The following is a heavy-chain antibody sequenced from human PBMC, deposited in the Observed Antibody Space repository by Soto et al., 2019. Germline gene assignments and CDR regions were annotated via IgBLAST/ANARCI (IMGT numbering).Heavy chain of an antibody. V-gene: IGHV3-74*01. CDR2: INSDGSST. CDR1: GFTFSSDW. J-gene: IGHJ6*02. D-gene: IGHD6-19*01. CDR3: ARDDPYDSSGWYYYHYYGMDV. Sequence: GGSLRLSCAASGFTFSSDWMHWVRQAPGKGLVWVSRINSDGSSTSYADSVKGRFTISRDNAKNTLYLQMNSLRAEDTAVYYCARDDPYDSSGWYYYHYYGMDVWGQGTTVTVSS.